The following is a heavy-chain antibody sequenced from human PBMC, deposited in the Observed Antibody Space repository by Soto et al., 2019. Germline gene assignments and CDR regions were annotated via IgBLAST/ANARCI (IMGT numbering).Heavy chain of an antibody. J-gene: IGHJ4*02. CDR2: VHHRGST. V-gene: IGHV4-39*01. CDR3: ARLFNHIYGDAYFDS. D-gene: IGHD4-17*01. CDR1: DGSISSSGDYY. Sequence: QLHLQESGPGLVKPSETLSLTCTVSDGSISSSGDYYWAWIRQPPGKGLEWIGRVHHRGSTYYNPSLRGRVAISVDTSKNQFALKVTSVTAADTAVYYCARLFNHIYGDAYFDSWGQGTLVTVSS.